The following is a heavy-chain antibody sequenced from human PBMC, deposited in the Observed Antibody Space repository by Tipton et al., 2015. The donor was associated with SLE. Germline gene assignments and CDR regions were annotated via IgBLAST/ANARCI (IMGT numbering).Heavy chain of an antibody. J-gene: IGHJ4*02. CDR3: AADFGNGFYQK. V-gene: IGHV3-7*01. D-gene: IGHD3-3*01. CDR1: GFTFSSNC. Sequence: SLRLSCVASGFTFSSNCMCWGRQAPGKGPEWVANIDPHGRDDYYAESVKGRFAIARDNVRSSLFLQMQNLRAEDTAVDYCAADFGNGFYQKWGQGTLVTVSS. CDR2: IDPHGRDD.